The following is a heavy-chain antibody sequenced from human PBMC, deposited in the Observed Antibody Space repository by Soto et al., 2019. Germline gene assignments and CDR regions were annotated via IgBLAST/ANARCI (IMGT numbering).Heavy chain of an antibody. J-gene: IGHJ6*02. D-gene: IGHD3-10*01. CDR1: GGYIGSGHNY. Sequence: PAETVSLSCTVSGGYIGSGHNYWWSFPRPPGWCLACIGCSCFSGSTNYNPSLKSRVTISVDTSMSQFSLKLNSVTAADTAVYYCLTQGFGPLHGLVDVWGQGTTVTVS. CDR2: SCFSGST. CDR3: LTQGFGPLHGLVDV. V-gene: IGHV4-30-4*04.